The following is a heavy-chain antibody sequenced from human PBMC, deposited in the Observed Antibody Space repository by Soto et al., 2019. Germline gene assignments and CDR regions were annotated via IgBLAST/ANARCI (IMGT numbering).Heavy chain of an antibody. Sequence: SETLSLTCTVSGGSISSYYWSWIRQPPEKGLEWIGYIYYSGSTNYNPSLKSRVTISVDTSKNQFSLKLSSVTAADTAVYYCARDTESGSYSQYGAFDIWGQGTMVTVSS. CDR3: ARDTESGSYSQYGAFDI. CDR2: IYYSGST. V-gene: IGHV4-59*01. D-gene: IGHD1-26*01. J-gene: IGHJ3*02. CDR1: GGSISSYY.